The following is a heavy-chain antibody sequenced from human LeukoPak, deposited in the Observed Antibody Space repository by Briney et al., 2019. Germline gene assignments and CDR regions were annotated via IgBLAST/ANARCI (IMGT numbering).Heavy chain of an antibody. Sequence: GRSLRLSCAASGFTFSSYAMHWVRQAPGKGLEWVAVISYDGSNKYYADSVKGRFTISRDNSKNTLYLQMNSLRAEDTAVYYCARASIAAALDWYFDLWGRGTLVTVSS. CDR3: ARASIAAALDWYFDL. V-gene: IGHV3-30-3*01. CDR2: ISYDGSNK. J-gene: IGHJ2*01. CDR1: GFTFSSYA. D-gene: IGHD6-13*01.